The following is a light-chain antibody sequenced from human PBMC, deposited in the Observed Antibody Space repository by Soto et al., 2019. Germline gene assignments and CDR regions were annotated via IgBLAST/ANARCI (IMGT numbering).Light chain of an antibody. CDR3: QVWDSRSDHSGV. J-gene: IGLJ2*01. CDR2: DDS. Sequence: SYELTQPPSVSEAPGQTARITCGGHNIGSKGVHWYQQKPGQAPVLVVYDDSYRPSGIPERFSGSNSGNTATLTISRVEAGDEADYYCQVWDSRSDHSGVFGGGTKLTVL. V-gene: IGLV3-21*02. CDR1: NIGSKG.